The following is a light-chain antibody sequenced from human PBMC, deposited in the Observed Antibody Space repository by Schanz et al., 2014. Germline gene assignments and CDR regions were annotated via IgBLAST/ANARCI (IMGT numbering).Light chain of an antibody. V-gene: IGLV2-11*01. CDR3: SSYTSSTLGV. CDR1: SSDVGGYNY. CDR2: DVS. Sequence: QSALTQPRSVSGSPGQSVTISCTGTSSDVGGYNYVSWYQLHPGKAPKLMIYDVSKRPSGVPDRFSGSKSGITASLTVSGLQAEDEADYYCSSYTSSTLGVFGGGTKLTVL. J-gene: IGLJ3*02.